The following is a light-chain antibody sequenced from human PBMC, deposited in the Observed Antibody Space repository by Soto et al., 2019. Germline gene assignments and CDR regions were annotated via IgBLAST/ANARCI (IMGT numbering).Light chain of an antibody. Sequence: QSALTQPASVSGSPGQSITISCTATSSDVGGYNYVSWYQQHPGKAPKLMIYDVSNRPSGVSNRFSGSKSGNTASLTISGLRAEDEADYYCGSYTTSSTQVFGTGTKLTVL. CDR2: DVS. J-gene: IGLJ1*01. CDR3: GSYTTSSTQV. V-gene: IGLV2-14*01. CDR1: SSDVGGYNY.